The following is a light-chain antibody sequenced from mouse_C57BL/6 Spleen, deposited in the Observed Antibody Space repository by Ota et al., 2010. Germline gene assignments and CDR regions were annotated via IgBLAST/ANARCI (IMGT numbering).Light chain of an antibody. J-gene: IGKJ2*01. CDR2: DTS. CDR1: RCQF. Sequence: QIVLTQSPAIMSASPGEKGHHDLQCQLRCQFLVLVPTEARLSPRLWIIDTSKLASGVPGRFSGSGSGTSYSLTISNMETEDAATYYCQQWSSIPYTFGGGPSWKLN. V-gene: IGKV4-55*01. CDR3: QQWSSIPYT.